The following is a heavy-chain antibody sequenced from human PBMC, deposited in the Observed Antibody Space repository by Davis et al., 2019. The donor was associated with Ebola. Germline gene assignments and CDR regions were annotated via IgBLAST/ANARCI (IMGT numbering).Heavy chain of an antibody. CDR3: ARDGDTIFGVVIYNDY. CDR2: MWSDGTNK. D-gene: IGHD3-3*01. V-gene: IGHV3-33*08. Sequence: GESLKISCAASGFTFSSYSMNWVRQAPGKGPEWVAVMWSDGTNKYYADSVQGRFTISRDNAKNTLYLHVNSLRAEDTAVYYCARDGDTIFGVVIYNDYWGQGTLVTVSS. CDR1: GFTFSSYS. J-gene: IGHJ4*02.